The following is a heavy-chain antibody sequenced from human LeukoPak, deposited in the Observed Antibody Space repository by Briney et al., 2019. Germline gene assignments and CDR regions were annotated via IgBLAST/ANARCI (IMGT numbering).Heavy chain of an antibody. V-gene: IGHV3-7*01. Sequence: PGGSLRLSCAASGFTFSSNWMNWVRQAPGKGLEWVATIKQDGSEKYYVDSVKGRSTISRDNAKNSLYLQMNSLRAEDTAVYYCARLRSGYYVDYWGQGTLVAVSS. CDR3: ARLRSGYYVDY. D-gene: IGHD3-22*01. CDR1: GFTFSSNW. J-gene: IGHJ4*02. CDR2: IKQDGSEK.